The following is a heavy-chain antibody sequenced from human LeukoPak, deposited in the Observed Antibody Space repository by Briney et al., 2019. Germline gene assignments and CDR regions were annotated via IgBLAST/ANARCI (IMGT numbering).Heavy chain of an antibody. CDR1: GGSISSYY. CDR2: IYYSGST. Sequence: SETLSLTCTVSGGSISSYYWSWIRQPPGKGLEWIGYIYYSGSTNYNPSLKSRVTISVDTSKNQFSLKLSSVTAADTAVYYCARGSACSGGSCYSYLFDYWGQGTLVTVSS. V-gene: IGHV4-59*01. J-gene: IGHJ4*02. CDR3: ARGSACSGGSCYSYLFDY. D-gene: IGHD2-15*01.